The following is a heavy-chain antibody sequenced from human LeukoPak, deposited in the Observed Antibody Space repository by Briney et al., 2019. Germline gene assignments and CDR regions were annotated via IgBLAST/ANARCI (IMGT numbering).Heavy chain of an antibody. D-gene: IGHD2-2*01. CDR3: ARGQVPAARGYNWFDP. J-gene: IGHJ5*02. CDR1: GWSFNDYY. CDR2: INARGDT. Sequence: SETLSLTCAVYGWSFNDYYWNWIRQPPGKGLEWVGEINARGDTNYNPSLKSRVNISVDTSKKQFSLRLTSMIAADTALYFCARGQVPAARGYNWFDPWGQGTLVTVSS. V-gene: IGHV4-34*01.